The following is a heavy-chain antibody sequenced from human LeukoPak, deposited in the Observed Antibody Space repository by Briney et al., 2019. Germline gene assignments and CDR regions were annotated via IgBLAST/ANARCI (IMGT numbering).Heavy chain of an antibody. V-gene: IGHV1-18*01. Sequence: ASVKVSCKASNYTFTSYGLSWVRQAPGQGLEWVGGIIPTFGTANYAQKFQGRVTMTTDTSTSTAYMELRSLRSDDTAVYYCARTPSTSETAAGSFDYWGQGTLVTVSS. CDR2: IIPTFGTA. D-gene: IGHD6-13*01. CDR1: NYTFTSYG. CDR3: ARTPSTSETAAGSFDY. J-gene: IGHJ4*02.